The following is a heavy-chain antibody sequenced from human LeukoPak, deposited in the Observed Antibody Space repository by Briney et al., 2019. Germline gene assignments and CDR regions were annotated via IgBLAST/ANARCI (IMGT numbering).Heavy chain of an antibody. CDR2: ISAYNGNT. J-gene: IGHJ5*02. CDR3: ARDPSQYYYGSGQSWFDP. CDR1: GYTFTSYG. V-gene: IGHV1-18*01. D-gene: IGHD3-10*01. Sequence: GASVKVSCKASGYTFTSYGISWVRQAPGQGLEWMGWISAYNGNTNYAQKLQGRVTMTTDTSTSTAYKELRSLRSDDTAVYYCARDPSQYYYGSGQSWFDPWGQGALVTVSS.